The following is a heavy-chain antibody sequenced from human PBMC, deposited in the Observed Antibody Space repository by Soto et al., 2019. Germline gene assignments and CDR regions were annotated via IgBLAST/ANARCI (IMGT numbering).Heavy chain of an antibody. Sequence: ASVKVSCKASGYTFSTYGISWVRQAPGQGLEWMGWISTYNGNTNYALKLQGRVTMTTDTSTSTAYMELRSLRSDDTAVYYCARFVRHQLPTIDYWGQGALVTVSS. CDR3: ARFVRHQLPTIDY. CDR2: ISTYNGNT. D-gene: IGHD1-26*01. J-gene: IGHJ4*02. V-gene: IGHV1-18*04. CDR1: GYTFSTYG.